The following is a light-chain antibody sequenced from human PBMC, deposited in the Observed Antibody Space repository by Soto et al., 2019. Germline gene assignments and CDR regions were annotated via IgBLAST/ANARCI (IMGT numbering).Light chain of an antibody. CDR2: DAS. J-gene: IGKJ1*01. V-gene: IGKV1-5*01. CDR3: QQYDTYST. Sequence: DIQMTQSPSTLSASVGDRVTITCRASQSISNRLAWYHQKPGKTPNLLIYDASNLGSGVPSRFSGSGSGTEFTLTISSLQPDDFASYYSQQYDTYSTFGQGTKVDIK. CDR1: QSISNR.